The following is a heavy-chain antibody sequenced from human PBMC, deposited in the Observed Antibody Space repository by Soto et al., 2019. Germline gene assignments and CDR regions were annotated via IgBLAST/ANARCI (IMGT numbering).Heavy chain of an antibody. Sequence: QVHLVQSGAEVKKPGSSVKVSCKTSGGSFNNYAVSWVRQAPGQGLEWMGGIIPNFDTPNYAQKFHDRVTIIADKSTSTVYMEMRSLRSNDTAVYYCAVAMVREILIFESSGMHVWGQGTTVIVSS. CDR3: AVAMVREILIFESSGMHV. CDR1: GGSFNNYA. V-gene: IGHV1-69*06. J-gene: IGHJ6*02. D-gene: IGHD3-10*01. CDR2: IIPNFDTP.